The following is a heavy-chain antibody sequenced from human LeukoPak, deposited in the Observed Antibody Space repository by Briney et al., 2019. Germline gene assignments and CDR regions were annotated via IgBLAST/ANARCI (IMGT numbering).Heavy chain of an antibody. D-gene: IGHD3-22*01. Sequence: GGSLRLSCAASGFTFSSYAMSWVRQAPGKGLEWVSAISGSGGSTYYADSVKGRLTISRDNSKNTLYLQMNSLRAEDTAVYYCAKARRDYYDSSPHGWFDPWGQGTLVTVSS. CDR2: ISGSGGST. CDR3: AKARRDYYDSSPHGWFDP. J-gene: IGHJ5*02. V-gene: IGHV3-23*01. CDR1: GFTFSSYA.